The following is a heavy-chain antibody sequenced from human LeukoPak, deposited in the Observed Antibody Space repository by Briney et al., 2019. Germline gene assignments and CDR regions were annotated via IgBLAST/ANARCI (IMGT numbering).Heavy chain of an antibody. Sequence: GGSLRLSCAASGFTFSSYAMSWVRQAPGKGLEWVSAISGSGGSTYYADSVKGRFTISRDNSKNTLYLQMNSWRAEDTAVYYCAKGRNYDSSGYYHYWGQGTLVTVSS. V-gene: IGHV3-23*01. CDR1: GFTFSSYA. D-gene: IGHD3-22*01. J-gene: IGHJ4*02. CDR3: AKGRNYDSSGYYHY. CDR2: ISGSGGST.